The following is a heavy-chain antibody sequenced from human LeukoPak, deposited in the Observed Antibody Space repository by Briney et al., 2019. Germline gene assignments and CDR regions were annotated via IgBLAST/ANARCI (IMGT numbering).Heavy chain of an antibody. Sequence: PGGSLRLSCTVSGFTVSSNSMSWVRQAPGKGLEWVSFIYSDNTHYSDSVKGRFTISRDNSKNTLYLQMNSLRAEDTAVYYCAKGMQGYGDSAFDYWGQGTLVTVSS. CDR3: AKGMQGYGDSAFDY. CDR2: IYSDNT. V-gene: IGHV3-66*03. D-gene: IGHD4-17*01. CDR1: GFTVSSNS. J-gene: IGHJ4*02.